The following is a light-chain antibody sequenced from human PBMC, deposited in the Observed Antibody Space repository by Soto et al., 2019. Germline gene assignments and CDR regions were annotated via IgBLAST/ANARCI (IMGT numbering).Light chain of an antibody. CDR3: MQALQSPWT. J-gene: IGKJ1*01. CDR1: QSRLHSKGYNY. Sequence: EIVMTRSPLSMTVTPGTPAFISCRSSQSRLHSKGYNYLDWYLPKPEQSPQLLVSLGSNRASGVPDRFSGIGSGTDFTLKISRVEAEDVGVYYCMQALQSPWTFGQGTKVEIK. V-gene: IGKV2-28*01. CDR2: LGS.